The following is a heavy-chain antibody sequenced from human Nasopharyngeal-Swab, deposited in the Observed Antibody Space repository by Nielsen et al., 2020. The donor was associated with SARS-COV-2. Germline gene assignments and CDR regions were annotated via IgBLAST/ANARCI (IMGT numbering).Heavy chain of an antibody. D-gene: IGHD1-14*01. CDR2: IKQDGSEN. V-gene: IGHV3-7*01. Sequence: AESLTLSCALSGFTFTSYWTSWVRQAPWKGLEWVSNIKQDGSENYYVASVKGRFTISRDNANNSLYLQMNSLRAEDTAVYYCARDRKHGRYGMDFWVQGTTVTVSS. CDR1: GFTFTSYW. CDR3: ARDRKHGRYGMDF. J-gene: IGHJ6*02.